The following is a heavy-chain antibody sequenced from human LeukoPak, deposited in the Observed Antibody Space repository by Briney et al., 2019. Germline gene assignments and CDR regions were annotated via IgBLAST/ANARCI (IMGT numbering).Heavy chain of an antibody. D-gene: IGHD5-12*01. J-gene: IGHJ3*02. CDR2: IYYSGST. CDR1: GGSISSYY. CDR3: ARGAVRGAFDI. Sequence: PSETLSFTCTVSGGSISSYYWSWIRQPPGKGLEWIGYIYYSGSTNYNPSLKSRVTISVDTSKNQFSLKLSSVTAADTAVYYCARGAVRGAFDIWGQGTMVTVSS. V-gene: IGHV4-59*01.